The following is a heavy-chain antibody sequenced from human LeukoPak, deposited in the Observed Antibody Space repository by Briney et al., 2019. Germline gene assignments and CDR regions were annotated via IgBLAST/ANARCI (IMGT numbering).Heavy chain of an antibody. Sequence: GGSLRLSCAASGFTFSSYSKNWVRQAPGKGLEWVSSISSSSSYIYYADSVKGRFTISRDNAKNSLYLQMNSLRAEDTAVYYCAWINYDILTAGGYWGQGTLVTVSS. CDR1: GFTFSSYS. J-gene: IGHJ4*02. CDR3: AWINYDILTAGGY. V-gene: IGHV3-21*01. CDR2: ISSSSSYI. D-gene: IGHD3-9*01.